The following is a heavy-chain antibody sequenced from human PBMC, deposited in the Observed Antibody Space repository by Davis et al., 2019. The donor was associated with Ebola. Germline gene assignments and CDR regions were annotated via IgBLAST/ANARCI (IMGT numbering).Heavy chain of an antibody. D-gene: IGHD4-11*01. CDR3: ARARYSNYYYYYYGMDV. CDR2: IYYSGST. CDR1: GGSISSSSYY. V-gene: IGHV4-39*07. J-gene: IGHJ6*02. Sequence: MPSETLSLTCTVSGGSISSSSYYWGWIRQPPGKGLEWIGSIYYSGSTNYNPSLKSRVTISVDTSKNQFSLKLSSVTAADTAVYYCARARYSNYYYYYYGMDVWGQGTTVTVSS.